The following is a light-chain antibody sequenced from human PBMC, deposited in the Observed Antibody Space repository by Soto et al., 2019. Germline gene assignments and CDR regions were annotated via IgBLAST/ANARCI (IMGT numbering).Light chain of an antibody. Sequence: EIVMMQSPATLSVSPGERATLSCRASQIIANNLAWYQQKPGRAPRLLIYGASTRAPGIPARFSGSGSGTEFTLTISSLQSEDFAIYYCQHYNNWPPWTFGQGTKVEIK. CDR1: QIIANN. CDR2: GAS. CDR3: QHYNNWPPWT. J-gene: IGKJ1*01. V-gene: IGKV3-15*01.